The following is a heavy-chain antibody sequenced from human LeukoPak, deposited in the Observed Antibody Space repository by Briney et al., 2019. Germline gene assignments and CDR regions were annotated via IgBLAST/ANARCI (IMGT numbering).Heavy chain of an antibody. CDR1: GFTFSSYA. V-gene: IGHV3-23*01. D-gene: IGHD2-15*01. CDR2: ISGSGGST. CDR3: AKALDCSGGSCLLGFDY. J-gene: IGHJ4*02. Sequence: PGGSLRLSCAASGFTFSSYAMSWVRQAPGKGLEWVSAISGSGGSTYYADSVKGRFTISRDNSKNTLYLQMNSLRAEDTAVYYCAKALDCSGGSCLLGFDYWGQGTLVTVSS.